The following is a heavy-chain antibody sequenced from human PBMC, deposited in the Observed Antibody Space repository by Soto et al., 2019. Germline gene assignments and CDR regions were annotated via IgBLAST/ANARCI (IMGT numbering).Heavy chain of an antibody. CDR1: GFPFSSYA. CDR3: AKDSFVDTAMVIVDY. V-gene: IGHV3-23*01. Sequence: GGSLRLSCAASGFPFSSYAMSWVRQAPGKGLEWVSAISGSGGSTYYADSVKGRFTISRDNSKNTLYLQMNSLRAEDTAVYYCAKDSFVDTAMVIVDYWGQGTLVTVSS. J-gene: IGHJ4*02. D-gene: IGHD5-18*01. CDR2: ISGSGGST.